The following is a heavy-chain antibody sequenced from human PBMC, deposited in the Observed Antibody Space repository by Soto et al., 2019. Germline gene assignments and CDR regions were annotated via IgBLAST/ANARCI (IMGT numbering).Heavy chain of an antibody. Sequence: PGGSLRLSCAASGFTFSDYAMSWVRQPPGKGLEWVSTISGRGDRTYYAASVKGRFTISRDTYDNTLSLQMSSLRVDDTAVYYCVKDHTVGGNSDSWGQGTLVTVSS. J-gene: IGHJ5*01. D-gene: IGHD1-26*01. CDR2: ISGRGDRT. CDR1: GFTFSDYA. V-gene: IGHV3-23*01. CDR3: VKDHTVGGNSDS.